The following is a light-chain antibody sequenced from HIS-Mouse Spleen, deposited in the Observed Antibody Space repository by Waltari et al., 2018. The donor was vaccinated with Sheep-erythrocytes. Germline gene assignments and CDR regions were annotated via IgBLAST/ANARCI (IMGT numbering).Light chain of an antibody. CDR3: CSYAGSYNHV. V-gene: IGLV2-11*01. CDR1: SSDVGGYNY. J-gene: IGLJ1*01. CDR2: DVS. Sequence: QSALTQPRSVSGSPGQSVTISCTGTSSDVGGYNYVSWYQQHPGKAPKLMIYDVSKRTSRVPVRFSGSKSGNTASLTISGLQAEDDADYYCCSYAGSYNHVFATGTKVTVL.